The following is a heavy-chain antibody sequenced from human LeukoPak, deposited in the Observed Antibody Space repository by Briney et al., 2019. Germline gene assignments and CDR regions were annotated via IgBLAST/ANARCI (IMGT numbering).Heavy chain of an antibody. CDR1: GFPLSNYS. Sequence: GSPKPLRAAPGFPLSNYSQNWVHQAPGKGLEWVSYISSSSSTIYYADSVKGRFTISRDNAKNSLYLQMNSLRAEDTAVYYCAAGSGYLGGYWGQGTLVTVSS. CDR3: AAGSGYLGGY. D-gene: IGHD3-10*01. CDR2: ISSSSSTI. J-gene: IGHJ4*02. V-gene: IGHV3-48*01.